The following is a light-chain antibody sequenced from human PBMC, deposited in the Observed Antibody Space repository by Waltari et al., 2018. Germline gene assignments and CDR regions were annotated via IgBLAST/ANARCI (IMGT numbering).Light chain of an antibody. Sequence: DIVMTQSPLSLPVTPGEPASISCRSSQSLLHSNGYNYLDWYLQKPGPSPQLLIYWGSNRAYGVPDRFSGSGSGTDFTLKISRVEAEDVGVYYCMQALRSPPTFGQGTKVEIK. V-gene: IGKV2-28*01. CDR2: WGS. J-gene: IGKJ1*01. CDR3: MQALRSPPT. CDR1: QSLLHSNGYNY.